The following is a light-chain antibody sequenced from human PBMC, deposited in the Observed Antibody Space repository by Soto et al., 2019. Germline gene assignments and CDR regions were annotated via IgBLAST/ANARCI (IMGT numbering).Light chain of an antibody. V-gene: IGLV1-40*01. CDR2: GNS. Sequence: QSALTQPPSVSGAPGQRVTISYTGSSSNIWAGYDVHWYQQLPGTAPKLLIYGNSNRPSGVPDRFSGSKSGTSASLAITGLQAEDEADYYCQSYDRSLSRVFGGGTKLTVL. CDR3: QSYDRSLSRV. J-gene: IGLJ3*02. CDR1: SSNIWAGYD.